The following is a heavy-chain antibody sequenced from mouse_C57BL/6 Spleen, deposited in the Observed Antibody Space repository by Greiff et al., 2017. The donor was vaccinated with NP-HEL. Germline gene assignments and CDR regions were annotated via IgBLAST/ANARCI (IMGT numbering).Heavy chain of an antibody. D-gene: IGHD1-1*01. V-gene: IGHV14-2*01. CDR3: ARGDYYGSSPNYYAMDY. CDR2: IDPEDGET. Sequence: EVQLKESGAELVKPGASVKLSCTASGFNIKDYYMHWVKQRTEQGLEWIGRIDPEDGETKYAPKFQGKATITADTSSNTAYLQLSSLTSEDTAVYYCARGDYYGSSPNYYAMDYWGQGTSVTVSS. CDR1: GFNIKDYY. J-gene: IGHJ4*01.